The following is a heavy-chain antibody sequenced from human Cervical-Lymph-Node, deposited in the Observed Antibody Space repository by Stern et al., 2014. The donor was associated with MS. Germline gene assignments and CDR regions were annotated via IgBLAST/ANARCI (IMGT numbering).Heavy chain of an antibody. CDR1: GGRWGREG. CDR2: INGDGSST. V-gene: IGHV3-74*01. CDR3: ARDENTYGQFDY. Sequence: EEKMEESGGGLVQTGGGGRGRGGGDGGRWGREGMQWGRQGEGKGLVWVSRINGDGSSTNYAASVKGPFTISRDNAKNTLYLQMACLRAEDTAVYYCARDENTYGQFDYWGQGTLVTVSS. D-gene: IGHD5-18*01. J-gene: IGHJ4*02.